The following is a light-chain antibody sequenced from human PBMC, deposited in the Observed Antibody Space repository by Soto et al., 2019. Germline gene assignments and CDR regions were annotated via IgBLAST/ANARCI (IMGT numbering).Light chain of an antibody. Sequence: QLVLTKPASGKLRPGGFITISLNGNRSDVVAYNFVSWYQQHPGKAPKLMIYDVRNRPSGVSNRFSGSKSVNTASLTISGLQAEDEADYYCSSYTSISTYVFGTGTKVTVL. CDR1: RSDVVAYNF. J-gene: IGLJ1*01. V-gene: IGLV2-14*01. CDR3: SSYTSISTYV. CDR2: DVR.